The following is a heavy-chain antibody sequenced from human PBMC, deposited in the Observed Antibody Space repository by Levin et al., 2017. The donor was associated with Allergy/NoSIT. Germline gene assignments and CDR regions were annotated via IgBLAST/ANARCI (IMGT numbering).Heavy chain of an antibody. CDR1: GIAFSSNA. Sequence: GESLKISCTVSGIAFSSNAMSWVRQAPGKGLEWISAISESGDATHYADSVKGRFTISRDNSKNTLYLHMNGLRADDTAMYYCAKVVNADYWGQGTLVTVSS. CDR3: AKVVNADY. CDR2: ISESGDAT. V-gene: IGHV3-23*01. J-gene: IGHJ4*02.